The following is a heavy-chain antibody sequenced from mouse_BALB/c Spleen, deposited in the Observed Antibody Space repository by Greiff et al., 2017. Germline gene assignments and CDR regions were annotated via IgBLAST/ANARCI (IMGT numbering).Heavy chain of an antibody. J-gene: IGHJ1*01. CDR2: INPDSSTI. V-gene: IGHV4-1*02. CDR1: GFDFSRYW. D-gene: IGHD1-1*01. CDR3: ASYYYYGSSSYWYFDG. Sequence: EVKLEESGGGLVQPGGSLKLSCAASGFDFSRYWMSWVRQAPGKGLEWIGEINPDSSTINYTPSLKDKFIISRDNAKNTLYLQMSKVRSEDTALYYCASYYYYGSSSYWYFDGWGAGTTVTVSS.